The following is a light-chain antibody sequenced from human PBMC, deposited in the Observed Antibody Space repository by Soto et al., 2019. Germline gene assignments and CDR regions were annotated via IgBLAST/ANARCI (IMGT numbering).Light chain of an antibody. Sequence: QYVLTQPPSASGTPGQRVTISCSGSSSNIGSNTVNWYQQLPGTAPKLLIYRNNQRPSGVPDRFSGSKSGTSASLAISGLQSEDDADYYCAAWDDSLNGVGVFGGGTKLTVL. CDR1: SSNIGSNT. CDR2: RNN. V-gene: IGLV1-44*01. J-gene: IGLJ3*02. CDR3: AAWDDSLNGVGV.